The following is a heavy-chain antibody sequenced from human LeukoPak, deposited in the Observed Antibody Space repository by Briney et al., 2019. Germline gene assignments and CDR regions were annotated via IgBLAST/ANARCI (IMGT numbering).Heavy chain of an antibody. Sequence: ASVKVSCKVSGYTLTELSMHWVRQAPGKGLEWMGGFDPEDGETIYAQKSQGRVTMTEDTSTDTAYMELSSLRSEDTAVYYCATGRPYYNFWGGYANWFDPWGQGTLVTVSS. J-gene: IGHJ5*02. D-gene: IGHD3-3*01. CDR1: GYTLTELS. CDR2: FDPEDGET. V-gene: IGHV1-24*01. CDR3: ATGRPYYNFWGGYANWFDP.